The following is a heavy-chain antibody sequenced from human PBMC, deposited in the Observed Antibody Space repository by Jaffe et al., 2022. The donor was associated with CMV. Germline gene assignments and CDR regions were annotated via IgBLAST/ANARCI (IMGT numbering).Heavy chain of an antibody. CDR1: GFSLSTSGVG. CDR3: AHRGTISVFHYFDY. Sequence: QITLKESGPTLVKPTQTLTLTCTFSGFSLSTSGVGVGWIRQPPGKALEWLALIYWNDDKRYSPSLKSRLTITKDTSKNQVVLTMTNMDPVDTATYYCAHRGTISVFHYFDYWGQGTLVTVSS. CDR2: IYWNDDK. J-gene: IGHJ4*02. V-gene: IGHV2-5*01. D-gene: IGHD2-8*01.